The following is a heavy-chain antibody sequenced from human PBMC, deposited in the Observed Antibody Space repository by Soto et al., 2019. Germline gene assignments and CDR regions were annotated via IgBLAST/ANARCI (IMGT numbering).Heavy chain of an antibody. J-gene: IGHJ6*02. CDR3: AKLERLYYYGMDV. CDR1: GFTFSSYA. CDR2: ISGSGGST. Sequence: PGGSLRLSCAASGFTFSSYAMSWVRQAPGKGLEWVSAISGSGGSTYYADSVKGRFTISRDNSKNTLYLQMNSPRAEDTAVYYCAKLERLYYYGMDVWGQGTTVTVSS. D-gene: IGHD1-1*01. V-gene: IGHV3-23*01.